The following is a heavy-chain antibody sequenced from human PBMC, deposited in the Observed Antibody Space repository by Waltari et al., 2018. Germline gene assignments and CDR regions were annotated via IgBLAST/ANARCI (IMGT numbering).Heavy chain of an antibody. Sequence: EVQLVESGGGLVHPGGSLRRPCTACGFTFSSYSMTWVRPAPGRGWEWVSYISSSGSTIYSADSVKGRFTISRDNAKNSLYLQMNSLKAEDTAVYYCARDQQRLAAAANDAFDIWGQGTMVTVSS. CDR2: ISSSGSTI. V-gene: IGHV3-48*04. CDR3: ARDQQRLAAAANDAFDI. D-gene: IGHD6-13*01. J-gene: IGHJ3*02. CDR1: GFTFSSYS.